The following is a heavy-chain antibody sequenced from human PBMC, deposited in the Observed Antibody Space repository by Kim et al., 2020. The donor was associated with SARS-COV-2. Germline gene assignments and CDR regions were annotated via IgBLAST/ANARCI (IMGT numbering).Heavy chain of an antibody. V-gene: IGHV4-39*07. J-gene: IGHJ4*02. D-gene: IGHD6-19*01. CDR3: AVAVAGMKG. CDR2: GST. Sequence: GSTYYTPALKSRVTISVDTSKTQFSLNLSSVTAADTAVYYCAVAVAGMKGCGQGTLVTVSS.